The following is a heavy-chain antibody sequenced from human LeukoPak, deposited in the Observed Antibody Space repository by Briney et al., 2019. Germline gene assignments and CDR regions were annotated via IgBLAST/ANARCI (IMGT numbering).Heavy chain of an antibody. V-gene: IGHV3-23*01. CDR2: TSGSGGST. CDR1: GFTLSSYA. D-gene: IGHD6-19*01. J-gene: IGHJ6*02. CDR3: AKGRLSGVVVAGYGMDV. Sequence: GGSLRLSCAASGFTLSSYAMSWARQAPGKGLEWVSATSGSGGSTYYADSVKGRFTISRDNSENTLYLQTNSLRAEDTAVYYCAKGRLSGVVVAGYGMDVWGQGTTITVSS.